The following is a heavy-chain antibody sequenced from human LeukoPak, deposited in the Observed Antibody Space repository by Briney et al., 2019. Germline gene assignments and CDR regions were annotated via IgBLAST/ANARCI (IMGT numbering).Heavy chain of an antibody. D-gene: IGHD4-11*01. Sequence: ASVKVSCKASGYTFTGYYMHWVRQAPGQGLEWMGWINPNSGGTNYAQKFQGRVTMTRDTSVSTAYMELSRLRSEDTAVYYCARESRTTRWFDPWGQGTLVTVSS. CDR2: INPNSGGT. CDR1: GYTFTGYY. V-gene: IGHV1-2*02. J-gene: IGHJ5*02. CDR3: ARESRTTRWFDP.